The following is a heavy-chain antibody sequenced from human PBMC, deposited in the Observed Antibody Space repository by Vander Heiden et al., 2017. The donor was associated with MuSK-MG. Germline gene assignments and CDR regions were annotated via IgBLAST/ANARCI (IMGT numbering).Heavy chain of an antibody. D-gene: IGHD3-22*01. CDR3: ARGNYYYYDS. V-gene: IGHV4-34*01. CDR2: INHSGST. J-gene: IGHJ6*02. Sequence: QVQLQQWGAGLLKPSEPPSLTCAVYGGSFSGYYWSWIRQPPGKGLEWIGEINHSGSTNYNPSLKSRVTISVDTSKNQFSLKLSSVTAADTAVYYCARGNYYYYDSWGQGTTVTVSS. CDR1: GGSFSGYY.